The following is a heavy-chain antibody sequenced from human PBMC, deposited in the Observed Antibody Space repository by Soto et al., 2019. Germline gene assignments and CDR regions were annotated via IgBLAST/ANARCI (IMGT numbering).Heavy chain of an antibody. D-gene: IGHD3-10*01. CDR3: ATSLWFGTQGEL. V-gene: IGHV4-34*01. Sequence: QVQLQQWGAGLLKPSETLSLSCAVYGGYFNDNYYTWFRQPPGKGLEWIGEISRSGTTKYIPSLKSRASISFDTSKTQVALKVTSVTAADTAVYYCATSLWFGTQGELWGQGALVTVSS. CDR2: ISRSGTT. J-gene: IGHJ4*02. CDR1: GGYFNDNY.